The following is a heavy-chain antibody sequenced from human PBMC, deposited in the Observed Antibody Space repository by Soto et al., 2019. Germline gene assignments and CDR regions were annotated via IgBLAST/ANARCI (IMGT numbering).Heavy chain of an antibody. CDR3: AKVGFGELSPADY. CDR1: GFTFSSYG. Sequence: QVQLVESGGGVVQPGRSLRLSCAASGFTFSSYGMHWVRQAPGKGLEWVAVISYDGSNKYYADSVKGRFTISRDNSKNTLYLQMDSLGAGDTAVYYCAKVGFGELSPADYWGQGTLVTVSS. J-gene: IGHJ4*02. CDR2: ISYDGSNK. V-gene: IGHV3-30*18. D-gene: IGHD3-10*01.